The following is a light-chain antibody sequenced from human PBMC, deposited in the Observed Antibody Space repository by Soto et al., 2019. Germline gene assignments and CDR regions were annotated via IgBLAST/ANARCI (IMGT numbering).Light chain of an antibody. CDR3: QPANSFPFP. Sequence: DIQMTQSPSSVSASVGDRVTITCRASQGISSWLAWYQQKPGKAPKLLIYAASSLQSGVPSRFNGNGSATDSTLPIDNLQPEDFANYYCQPANSFPFPFRPGNKVDIK. J-gene: IGKJ3*01. V-gene: IGKV1-12*01. CDR1: QGISSW. CDR2: AAS.